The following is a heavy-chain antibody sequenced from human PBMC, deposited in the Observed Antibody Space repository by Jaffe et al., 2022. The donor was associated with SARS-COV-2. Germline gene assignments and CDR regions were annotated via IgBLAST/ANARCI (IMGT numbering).Heavy chain of an antibody. CDR1: GGSISSSSYY. CDR3: ARRGGSYYVFDY. CDR2: IYYSGST. D-gene: IGHD1-26*01. J-gene: IGHJ4*02. V-gene: IGHV4-39*01. Sequence: QLQLQESGPGLVKPSETLSLTCTVSGGSISSSSYYWGWIRQPPGKGLEWIGSIYYSGSTYYNPSLKSRVTISVDTSKNQFSLKLSSVTAADTAVYYCARRGGSYYVFDYWGQGTLVTVSS.